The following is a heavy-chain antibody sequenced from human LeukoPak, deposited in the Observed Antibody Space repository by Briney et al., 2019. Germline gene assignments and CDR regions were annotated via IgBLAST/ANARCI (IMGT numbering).Heavy chain of an antibody. D-gene: IGHD3-16*01. Sequence: GGSLRLSCAASGFTVSSNYMSWVRQAPGKGLEWASVIYSGGGTYYADAVKGRFTISRDNSKNTLYLQMNSLRAGDTAVYYCARDHYVDAFDIWGQGTMVTVSS. CDR3: ARDHYVDAFDI. J-gene: IGHJ3*02. CDR1: GFTVSSNY. CDR2: IYSGGGT. V-gene: IGHV3-66*01.